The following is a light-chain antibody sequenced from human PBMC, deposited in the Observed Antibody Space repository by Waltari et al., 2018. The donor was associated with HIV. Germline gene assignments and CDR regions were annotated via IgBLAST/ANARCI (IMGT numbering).Light chain of an antibody. J-gene: IGLJ1*01. CDR2: DVN. CDR3: YIYAGGYAPPV. V-gene: IGLV2-11*01. Sequence: APTQPHAASGSPGQSVTIFCSVTIGSIVGGNYLSFYPHHPGKAPSMIIYDVNRRPPGVPGRFSGSRSGKTASLSISGLQPEDEADYYCYIYAGGYAPPVLGTGTKVTV. CDR1: IGSIVGGNY.